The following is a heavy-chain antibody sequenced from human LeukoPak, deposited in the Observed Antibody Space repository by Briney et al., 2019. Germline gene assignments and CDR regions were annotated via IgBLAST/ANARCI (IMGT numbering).Heavy chain of an antibody. CDR2: IKQDGSEK. CDR3: ARDSSSGYYYYSGRGRNDDAFDI. CDR1: GFTFSSYW. V-gene: IGHV3-7*01. D-gene: IGHD3-22*01. Sequence: PGGSLRLSCAASGFTFSSYWMSWVRRAPGKGLEWVANIKQDGSEKYYLDSVKGRFTISRDNAKNTLYLQMNSLRAADTAVYYCARDSSSGYYYYSGRGRNDDAFDIWGQGTMVTVSS. J-gene: IGHJ3*02.